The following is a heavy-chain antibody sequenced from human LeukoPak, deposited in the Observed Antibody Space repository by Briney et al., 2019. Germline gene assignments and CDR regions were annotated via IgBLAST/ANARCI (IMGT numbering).Heavy chain of an antibody. CDR3: ARGLRQLVPYYYYVMDV. CDR1: GYTFTSYD. D-gene: IGHD6-6*01. CDR2: MNPNSGNT. J-gene: IGHJ6*01. V-gene: IGHV1-8*01. Sequence: GASVKVSCKASGYTFTSYDINWVRQATGQGLEWMGWMNPNSGNTGYAQKFQGRVTMTRNTSISTAYMELSSLRSEDTAVYYCARGLRQLVPYYYYVMDVWGKGPRSPSPQ.